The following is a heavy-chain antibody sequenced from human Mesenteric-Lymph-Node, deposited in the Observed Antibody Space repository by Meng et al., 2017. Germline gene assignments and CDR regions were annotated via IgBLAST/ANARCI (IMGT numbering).Heavy chain of an antibody. CDR1: GYTATSYT. D-gene: IGHD2-15*01. CDR3: ALCSGVTCYRLDY. CDR2: INAGNGNT. Sequence: ASVKVSCKASGYTATSYTMHWVRQAPGQGLEWMAWINAGNGNTKYSQKIQGRVFITRDTSAYTAYMELSSLRSEDTAIYFCALCSGVTCYRLDYWGQGTLVPSPQ. V-gene: IGHV1-3*01. J-gene: IGHJ4*02.